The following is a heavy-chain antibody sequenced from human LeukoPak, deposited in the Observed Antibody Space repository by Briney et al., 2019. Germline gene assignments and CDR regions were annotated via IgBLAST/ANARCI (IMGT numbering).Heavy chain of an antibody. V-gene: IGHV3-53*01. Sequence: GGSLRLSCAASGFTFSSYWMHWVRQAPGKGLGWVSVIYSGGSTYYADSVKGRFTISRDNSKNTLYLQMNSLRAEDTAVYYCARVGGTTGYYYYGMDVWGQGTTVTVSS. D-gene: IGHD1-7*01. CDR3: ARVGGTTGYYYYGMDV. CDR1: GFTFSSYW. CDR2: IYSGGST. J-gene: IGHJ6*02.